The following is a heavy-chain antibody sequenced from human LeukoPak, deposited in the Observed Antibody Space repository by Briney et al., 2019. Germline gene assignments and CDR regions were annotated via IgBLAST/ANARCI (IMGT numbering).Heavy chain of an antibody. J-gene: IGHJ4*02. CDR1: GYSFTSYW. CDR2: IDPSDSET. Sequence: ESLKISCKASGYSFTSYWIGWVRQMPGKGLEWMGIIDPSDSETRYTPSFQGQVTISVDKSLTTADLQWNSLKASDTAMYYCARQTAMGRSGDYWGQGTLVTVSS. V-gene: IGHV5-51*01. CDR3: ARQTAMGRSGDY. D-gene: IGHD5-18*01.